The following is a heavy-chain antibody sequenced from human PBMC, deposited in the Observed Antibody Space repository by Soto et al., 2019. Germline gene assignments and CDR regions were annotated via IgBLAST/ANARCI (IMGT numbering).Heavy chain of an antibody. Sequence: PGGSLRLSCAASGFTFTRYSMNWVRQAPGKGLEWVSSISSTTNYIYYGDSMKGRFTISRDNAKNSLYLEVNSLRAEDTAVYYCARESEDLTSNFDYWGQGFLVTVSS. CDR2: ISSTTNYI. J-gene: IGHJ4*02. CDR3: ARESEDLTSNFDY. CDR1: GFTFTRYS. V-gene: IGHV3-21*06.